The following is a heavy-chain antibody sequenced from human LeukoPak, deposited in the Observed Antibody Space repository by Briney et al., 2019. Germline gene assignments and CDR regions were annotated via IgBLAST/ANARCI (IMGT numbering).Heavy chain of an antibody. CDR1: GFTFSSYS. J-gene: IGHJ3*02. CDR2: ISSSSSYI. V-gene: IGHV3-21*01. CDR3: ASESYYDFWSGSRAFDI. D-gene: IGHD3-3*01. Sequence: GGSLRLSCAASGFTFSSYSMNWVRQAPGKGLEWVSSISSSSSYIYYADSVKGRFTISRDNAKNSLYLQMNSLRAEDTAVYYCASESYYDFWSGSRAFDIWGLGTMVTVSS.